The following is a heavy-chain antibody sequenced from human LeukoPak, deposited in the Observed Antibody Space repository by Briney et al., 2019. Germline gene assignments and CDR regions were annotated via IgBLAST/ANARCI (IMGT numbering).Heavy chain of an antibody. J-gene: IGHJ4*02. D-gene: IGHD3-22*01. V-gene: IGHV3-23*01. CDR1: GLTFSTFA. Sequence: GGSLRLSCAASGLTFSTFAMIWVRQPPGKGLEWVSSIFPSGGEIHYADSVKGRFTISRDNAKNTLYLQMNSLRAEDTAVYYCAREGSYYYDSSGSFDCWGQGTLVTVSS. CDR3: AREGSYYYDSSGSFDC. CDR2: IFPSGGEI.